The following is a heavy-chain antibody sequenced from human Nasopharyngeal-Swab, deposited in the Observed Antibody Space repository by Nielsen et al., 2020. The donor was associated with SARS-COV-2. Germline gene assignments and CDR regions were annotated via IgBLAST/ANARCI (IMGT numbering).Heavy chain of an antibody. J-gene: IGHJ4*02. V-gene: IGHV3-33*08. D-gene: IGHD1-1*01. CDR2: IWYDGSNK. Sequence: GGSLRLSCAASGFTFSNYWIHWVRQAPGKGLEWVAVIWYDGSNKYYADSVKGRFTISRDNSKNTLYLQMNSLRAEDTAIYYCARDEAGTANSGFDYWGQGTLVTVSS. CDR3: ARDEAGTANSGFDY. CDR1: GFTFSNYW.